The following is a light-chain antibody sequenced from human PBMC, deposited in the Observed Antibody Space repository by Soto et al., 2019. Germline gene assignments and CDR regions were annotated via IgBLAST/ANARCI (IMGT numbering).Light chain of an antibody. CDR2: GAS. V-gene: IGKV1-5*02. CDR1: QSGSDW. J-gene: IGKJ1*01. CDR3: QQYNSYPWT. Sequence: DIQMTQSPSTLSASVGDRVTIVCRASQSGSDWLAWYQQRPGKAPKVLIYGASSLESGVPSRFRGSGSGTEFTLTISSLQPEDFATYYCQQYNSYPWTFGQGTKVEVK.